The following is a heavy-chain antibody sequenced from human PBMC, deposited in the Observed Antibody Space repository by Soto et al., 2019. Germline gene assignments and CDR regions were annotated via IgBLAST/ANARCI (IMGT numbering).Heavy chain of an antibody. J-gene: IGHJ4*02. D-gene: IGHD1-26*01. CDR1: GFNFFNYR. CDR2: IRAFSGRK. V-gene: IGHV1-18*01. Sequence: QVQLVQSGAEVKKPGASVKVSCKTSGFNFFNYRYTWVRQAPGQGLEWVGCIRAFSGRKDYAPKFQGRVTLTADTSTSTAYMELGSLTSDDTAVYYCARTSSTANFEGWGQGTLVTVSS. CDR3: ARTSSTANFEG.